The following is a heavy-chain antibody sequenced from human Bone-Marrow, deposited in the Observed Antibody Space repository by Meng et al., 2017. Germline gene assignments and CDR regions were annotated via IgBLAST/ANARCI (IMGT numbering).Heavy chain of an antibody. Sequence: GESLKISCAASGFTFSNAWMTWVRQAPGKGLEWIGRMKSNVDGGTVDYAAAVKSRFCNTRDDSVNTYYMQMNSLETEDTAVYCCSGHVDYWGQGTLVTVSS. CDR3: SGHVDY. V-gene: IGHV3-15*01. J-gene: IGHJ4*02. CDR1: GFTFSNAW. CDR2: MKSNVDGGTV.